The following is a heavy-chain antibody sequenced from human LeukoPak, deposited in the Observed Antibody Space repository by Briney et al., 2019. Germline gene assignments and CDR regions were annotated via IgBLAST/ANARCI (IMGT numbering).Heavy chain of an antibody. J-gene: IGHJ5*02. CDR1: GILFSDTY. D-gene: IGHD5-18*01. CDR3: ARSGDSYGPNWFDP. CDR2: SSDKANGYTT. V-gene: IGHV3-72*01. Sequence: GGSLRLSCAASGILFSDTYLDWVRQAPGKGLEWVGRSSDKANGYTTKYAASVRGRFTISRDDSKNSLYLQMKSLKIEDTAVYYCARSGDSYGPNWFDPWGQGTLVTVSS.